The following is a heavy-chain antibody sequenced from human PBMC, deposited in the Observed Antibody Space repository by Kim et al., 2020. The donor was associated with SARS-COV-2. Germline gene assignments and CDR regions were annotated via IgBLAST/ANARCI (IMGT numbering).Heavy chain of an antibody. V-gene: IGHV4-59*01. CDR2: IYYSGST. J-gene: IGHJ4*02. Sequence: SETLSLTCTVSGGSISSYYWSWIRQPPGKGLEWIGYIYYSGSTNYNPSLKSRVTISVDTSKNQFSLKLSSVTAADTAVYYCARVYCTNGVCYTGHYFDYWGQGTLVTVSS. D-gene: IGHD2-8*01. CDR1: GGSISSYY. CDR3: ARVYCTNGVCYTGHYFDY.